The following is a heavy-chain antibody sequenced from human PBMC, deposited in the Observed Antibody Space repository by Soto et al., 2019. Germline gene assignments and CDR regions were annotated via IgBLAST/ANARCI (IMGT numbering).Heavy chain of an antibody. J-gene: IGHJ3*02. V-gene: IGHV2-5*02. CDR3: AHRVSVAATRAFDI. CDR2: IYWDDDK. Sequence: QITLKESGPTLVKPTQTLTLTCTFSGFSLSTSGVGVGWIRQPPGKALEWLALIYWDDDKHYSPSLKSRLTITKDTSKNQVVLTMTNMDPVDTATYYCAHRVSVAATRAFDIWGQGTMVTVSS. CDR1: GFSLSTSGVG. D-gene: IGHD6-19*01.